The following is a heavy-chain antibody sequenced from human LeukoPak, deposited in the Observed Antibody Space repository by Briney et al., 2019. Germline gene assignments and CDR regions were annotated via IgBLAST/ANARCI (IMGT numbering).Heavy chain of an antibody. D-gene: IGHD5-18*01. Sequence: GGSLRLSCAASGFTFSFYAFHWVRQAPGKGLEWVAVMSHDGSNKYHADSVKGRFTISRDNSKNMLHLQMTSLRPDDTAVYYCARDLGFVEMATAPFDYWGQGTLVTVSS. CDR2: MSHDGSNK. J-gene: IGHJ4*02. CDR3: ARDLGFVEMATAPFDY. V-gene: IGHV3-30-3*01. CDR1: GFTFSFYA.